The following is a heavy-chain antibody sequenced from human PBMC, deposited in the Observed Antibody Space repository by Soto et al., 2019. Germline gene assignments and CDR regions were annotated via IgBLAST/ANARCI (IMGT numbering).Heavy chain of an antibody. V-gene: IGHV1-18*01. CDR2: ISAHNGNT. CDR3: ARGRYGDY. CDR1: GYAFTTYG. D-gene: IGHD1-1*01. Sequence: QVHLVQSGAEVKKPGASVKVSCQGSGYAFTTYGITWVRQAPGQGLEWMGWISAHNGNTNYAQKLQGRVTVTRDKSTSTAYVELRRLRYDDTAVYYCARGRYGDYWGQGAMVTVSS. J-gene: IGHJ4*02.